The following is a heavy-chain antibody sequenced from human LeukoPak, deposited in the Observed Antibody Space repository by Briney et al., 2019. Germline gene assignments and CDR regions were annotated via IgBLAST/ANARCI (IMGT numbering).Heavy chain of an antibody. CDR1: GFTFSSYW. V-gene: IGHV3-74*01. CDR3: ARVDRGTYDY. D-gene: IGHD2-15*01. CDR2: INSDGSST. Sequence: PGGSLRLSCAASGFTFSSYWMHWVRQAPGKGLVWVSRINSDGSSTSYADSVKGRFTISRDNAKNTLFLQMGSLRAEDMAVYYCARVDRGTYDYWGQGTLVTVSS. J-gene: IGHJ4*02.